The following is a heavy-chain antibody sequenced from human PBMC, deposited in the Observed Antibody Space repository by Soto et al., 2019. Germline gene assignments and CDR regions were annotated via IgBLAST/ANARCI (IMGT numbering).Heavy chain of an antibody. J-gene: IGHJ5*02. CDR1: GYTFTSYG. D-gene: IGHD3-9*01. CDR2: ISAYNGNT. CDR3: ARGGRDYDILTGPEGVWFDP. Sequence: QVQLVQSGAEVKKPGASVKVSCKASGYTFTSYGISWVRQAPAQGLEWMGWISAYNGNTNYAQKLQGRVTMTTDTSTSTAYMELRSLRSDDTAVYYCARGGRDYDILTGPEGVWFDPWGQGTLVTVSS. V-gene: IGHV1-18*01.